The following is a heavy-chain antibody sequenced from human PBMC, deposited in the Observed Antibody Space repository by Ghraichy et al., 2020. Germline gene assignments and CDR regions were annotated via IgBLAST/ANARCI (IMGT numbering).Heavy chain of an antibody. D-gene: IGHD5-18*01. CDR1: GFTFSSYW. J-gene: IGHJ4*02. Sequence: GGSLRLSCAASGFTFSSYWMSWVRQAPGKGLEWVANIKQGGSEKYYVDSVKGRFTISRDNAKNSLYLQMNSLRAEDTAVYYCARPGRGTAMASFDYWGQGTLVTGSS. CDR3: ARPGRGTAMASFDY. CDR2: IKQGGSEK. V-gene: IGHV3-7*03.